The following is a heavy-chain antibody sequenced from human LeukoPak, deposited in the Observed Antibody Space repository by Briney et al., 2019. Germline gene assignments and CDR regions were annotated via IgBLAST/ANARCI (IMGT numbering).Heavy chain of an antibody. CDR3: AKEKSDAGVWYYYMDV. V-gene: IGHV3-30*18. Sequence: PGGSLRLSCAASGFTFSSYGMHWVRQAPGKGLEWVAVISYDGSNKYYADSVKGRFTISRDNSKNTLYLQMNSLRAEDTAVYYCAKEKSDAGVWYYYMDVWGKGTTVTVSS. CDR1: GFTFSSYG. J-gene: IGHJ6*03. CDR2: ISYDGSNK.